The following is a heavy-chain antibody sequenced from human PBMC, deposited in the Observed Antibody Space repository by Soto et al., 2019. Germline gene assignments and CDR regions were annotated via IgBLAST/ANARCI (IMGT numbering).Heavy chain of an antibody. CDR2: ISAYNGNT. V-gene: IGHV1-18*01. CDR1: GYTFTSYG. D-gene: IGHD5-18*01. CDR3: ARDNSYGPTLDY. Sequence: ASVKVSCKASGYTFTSYGISWVRQAPRQGLEWMGWISAYNGNTNYAQKLQGRVTMTTDTSTSTAYMELRSLRSDDTAVYYCARDNSYGPTLDYWGQGTLVPVSS. J-gene: IGHJ4*02.